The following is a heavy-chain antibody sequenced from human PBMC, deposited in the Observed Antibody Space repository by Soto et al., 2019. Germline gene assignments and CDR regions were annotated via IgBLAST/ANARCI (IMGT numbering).Heavy chain of an antibody. V-gene: IGHV3-23*01. CDR3: AKERYSGYYDY. J-gene: IGHJ4*02. CDR1: GFTFSRYA. D-gene: IGHD1-26*01. CDR2: ISETGGST. Sequence: PGGSLRPSCVASGFTFSRYAMIWVRQAPGKGLEWISSISETGGSTYYAASVKGRFTISRDNSMNTLYLQVNSLRAEDTAVYYCAKERYSGYYDYWGQGTPVTVSS.